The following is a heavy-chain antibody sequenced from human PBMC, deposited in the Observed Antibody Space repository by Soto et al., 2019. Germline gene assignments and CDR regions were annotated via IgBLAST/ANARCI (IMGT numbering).Heavy chain of an antibody. CDR2: IYYSGST. CDR3: ASGIVATTMGEGVDY. D-gene: IGHD5-12*01. V-gene: IGHV4-31*03. Sequence: QVQLQESGPGLVKPSQTLSLTCTVSGGSISSGGYYWSWIRQHPGKGLEWIGYIYYSGSTYYNPSLKSRVTISVDTSKNQSSLKLSSVTAADTAVYYCASGIVATTMGEGVDYWGQGTLVTVSS. J-gene: IGHJ4*02. CDR1: GGSISSGGYY.